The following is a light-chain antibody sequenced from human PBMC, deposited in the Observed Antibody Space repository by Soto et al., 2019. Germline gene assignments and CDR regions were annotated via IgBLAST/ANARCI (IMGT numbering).Light chain of an antibody. Sequence: EIALTQYPATLSLSVGQRATLSCRASQSGTGNYLARYRQKPGQNPRLLIFVASRRATGIRDRFSGSGSGTDFTLTISRLESEDIAVYYCQHYLDSPWAFGQGTKVEIK. CDR3: QHYLDSPWA. V-gene: IGKV3-20*01. J-gene: IGKJ1*01. CDR1: QSGTGNY. CDR2: VAS.